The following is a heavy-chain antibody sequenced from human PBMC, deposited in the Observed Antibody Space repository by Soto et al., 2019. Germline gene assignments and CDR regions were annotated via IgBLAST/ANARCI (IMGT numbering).Heavy chain of an antibody. J-gene: IGHJ4*02. CDR3: AKLAPAATYYFDF. CDR2: ISGDAGRT. V-gene: IGHV3-23*01. CDR1: GFTFSRYA. D-gene: IGHD2-2*01. Sequence: EVQLLESGGGLVQPGGSLRLSCAASGFTFSRYAMSWVRQAPGKRLEWVSAISGDAGRTYYADSVKGRFTISRDNSQNTLYLQLTSLRAEYTAIYSCAKLAPAATYYFDFWGQGTLVTVSS.